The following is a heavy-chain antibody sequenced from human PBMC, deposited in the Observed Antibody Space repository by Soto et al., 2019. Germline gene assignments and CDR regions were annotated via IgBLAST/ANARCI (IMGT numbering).Heavy chain of an antibody. CDR1: GYTCISYG. J-gene: IGHJ4*02. CDR3: ARVYSSGWKRVGY. Sequence: QLVQSGAEVKKPGSSVKVSCKASGYTCISYGIGWVRQAPGQGLEWMGWITTHNDNTNYAQQFQGRVTFTTDTSTSTAYMELRDLTSDDTAVYYCARVYSSGWKRVGYWRQGTLVTVSS. CDR2: ITTHNDNT. D-gene: IGHD6-19*01. V-gene: IGHV1-18*01.